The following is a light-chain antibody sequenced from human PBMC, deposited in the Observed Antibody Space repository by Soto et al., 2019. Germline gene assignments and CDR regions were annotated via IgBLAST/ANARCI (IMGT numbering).Light chain of an antibody. CDR2: DAS. CDR1: QSVSYY. CDR3: QQRSNWPPLT. J-gene: IGKJ2*01. V-gene: IGKV3-11*01. Sequence: ETVLTQSPATLSLSPGERATLSCRASQSVSYYLAWYQQKPGQAPRRLIYDASHRATGIPARFSGSGSGTDFTLTISSLEPEDFAVYYWQQRSNWPPLTFGQGTKLEIK.